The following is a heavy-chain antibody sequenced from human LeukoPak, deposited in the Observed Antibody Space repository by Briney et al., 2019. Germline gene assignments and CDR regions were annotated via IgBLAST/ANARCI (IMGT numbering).Heavy chain of an antibody. CDR1: GGSINTSSYY. D-gene: IGHD2/OR15-2a*01. CDR3: ARGRIGGQN. Sequence: SETLSLTCTVSGGSINTSSYYWGWIRQPPGKGLEWIASIYYSGRTYYNSSLKSRVTISIDTSKNQFSLNLSSVTAADTAVYYCARGRIGGQNWGQGTLVTVSS. CDR2: IYYSGRT. J-gene: IGHJ4*02. V-gene: IGHV4-39*01.